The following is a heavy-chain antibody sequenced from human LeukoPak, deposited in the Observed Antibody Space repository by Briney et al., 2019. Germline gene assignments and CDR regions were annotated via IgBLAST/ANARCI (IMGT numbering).Heavy chain of an antibody. CDR2: IYPGDSDT. D-gene: IGHD6-13*01. CDR1: GYSFTNYW. J-gene: IGHJ4*02. CDR3: ASTYSSSWYGSFDY. Sequence: GESLQISCKGSGYSFTNYWIGWVRHIRGKGLGWMGIIYPGDSDTRYSPSFQGQVTISADKSINTAYLQWSSLKASDTAIYYCASTYSSSWYGSFDYWGQGTLVTVSS. V-gene: IGHV5-51*01.